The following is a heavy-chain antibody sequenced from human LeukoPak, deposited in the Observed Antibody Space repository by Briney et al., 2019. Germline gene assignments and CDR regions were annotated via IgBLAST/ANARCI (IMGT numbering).Heavy chain of an antibody. CDR2: IYSGGST. CDR3: AREVVAARLFYYYYGMDV. V-gene: IGHV3-66*01. J-gene: IGHJ6*02. D-gene: IGHD2-15*01. CDR1: GFTVSSNY. Sequence: GGSLRLSCAASGFTVSSNYMSWVRQAPGKGLEWVSVIYSGGSTYYADSVKGRFTISRDNSKNTLYLQMNSLRAEDTAVYYCAREVVAARLFYYYYGMDVWGQGTTVTVSS.